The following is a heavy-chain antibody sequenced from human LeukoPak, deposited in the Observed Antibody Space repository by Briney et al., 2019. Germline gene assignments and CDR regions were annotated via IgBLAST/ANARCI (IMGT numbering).Heavy chain of an antibody. CDR3: ARGYHYDSRLFDY. J-gene: IGHJ4*02. CDR2: IYYSGST. CDR1: GGSISSGGYY. V-gene: IGHV4-31*03. Sequence: PSETLSLTCTVSGGSISSGGYYWSWIRQHPGKGLEWIGYIYYSGSTYYNPSLKSRVTISVDASKNQFSLKLSSVTAADTAVYYCARGYHYDSRLFDYWGQGTLVTVSS. D-gene: IGHD3-22*01.